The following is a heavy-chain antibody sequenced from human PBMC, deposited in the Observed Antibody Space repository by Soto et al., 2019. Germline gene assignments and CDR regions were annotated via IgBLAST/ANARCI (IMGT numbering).Heavy chain of an antibody. Sequence: PRLSCAASGFTFSTYVMHWVRQAPGKGLEWVAVISYDGSNTYYADSVKGRFTISRDNSKYMLHLQMNSLRAEDTAVYYCAREPGSSGYYYGMDVWGQGTTVTVSS. D-gene: IGHD6-19*01. J-gene: IGHJ6*02. CDR1: GFTFSTYV. V-gene: IGHV3-30*14. CDR2: ISYDGSNT. CDR3: AREPGSSGYYYGMDV.